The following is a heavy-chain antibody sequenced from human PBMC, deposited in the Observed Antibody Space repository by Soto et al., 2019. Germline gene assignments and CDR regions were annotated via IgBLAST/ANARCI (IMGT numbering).Heavy chain of an antibody. Sequence: EVQLLESGGGLVQPGGSLRLSCAVSGFTFSSYAMNWVRQAPGKGLEWGSIIRAVDGSRYYADSVKGRFTIYRDNSKNTLYLQMNSLRAEDTAVYYCAKEGWRDDNNMRYYGMDVWGQGTTVTVSS. CDR3: AKEGWRDDNNMRYYGMDV. V-gene: IGHV3-23*01. CDR1: GFTFSSYA. CDR2: IRAVDGSR. D-gene: IGHD1-1*01. J-gene: IGHJ6*02.